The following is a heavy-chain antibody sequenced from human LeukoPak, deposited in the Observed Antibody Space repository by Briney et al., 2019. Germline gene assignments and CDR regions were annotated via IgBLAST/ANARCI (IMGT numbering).Heavy chain of an antibody. Sequence: RGSLRLSCAASGLTFCRFTMSWVRQAPGKGLEWVSSISINGAYIYYADSLRGRLTISRDNAKNSLYLQVNRLGAEDTAVYYCAREGGFHYDSSGDAFDIWGQGTMVTVSS. CDR3: AREGGFHYDSSGDAFDI. D-gene: IGHD3-22*01. V-gene: IGHV3-21*01. CDR1: GLTFCRFT. CDR2: ISINGAYI. J-gene: IGHJ3*02.